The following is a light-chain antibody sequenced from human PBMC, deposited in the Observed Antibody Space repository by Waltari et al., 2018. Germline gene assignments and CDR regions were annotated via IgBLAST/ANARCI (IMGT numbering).Light chain of an antibody. CDR2: GAS. Sequence: EIVLTQSPGTLSLSPGERATLSCRASQSVSSSSLAWYQQKPGQAPRLLIYGASSRATGIPERFSGSGSGTDFTLTISRLEPEDFAVYYCQQYGSSPFTFGPGTKVDIK. CDR3: QQYGSSPFT. CDR1: QSVSSSS. J-gene: IGKJ3*01. V-gene: IGKV3-20*01.